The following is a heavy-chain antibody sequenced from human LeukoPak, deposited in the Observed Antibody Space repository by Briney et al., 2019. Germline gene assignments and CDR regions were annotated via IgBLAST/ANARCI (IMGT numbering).Heavy chain of an antibody. CDR1: GYSFTNSW. CDR2: IHPGDSDT. Sequence: AESLKISCKGSGYSFTNSWIGWVRQMAGKVLEWMGIIHPGDSDTSSSPSFQSEVTISADKSISPAYLQWSRLKASDTAIYYCARHFNRYPSHFDYWGEGTLVTVS. J-gene: IGHJ4*02. V-gene: IGHV5-51*01. CDR3: ARHFNRYPSHFDY. D-gene: IGHD1-14*01.